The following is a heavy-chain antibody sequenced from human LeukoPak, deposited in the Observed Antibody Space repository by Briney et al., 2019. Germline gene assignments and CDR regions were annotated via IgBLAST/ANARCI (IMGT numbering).Heavy chain of an antibody. V-gene: IGHV1-3*01. CDR2: INAGNGNT. D-gene: IGHD3-9*01. CDR1: GYTFTSYA. CDR3: AREGDWSYNWFDP. Sequence: VASVNVSCKASGYTFTSYAMHWVRQAPGQRLEWMGWINAGNGNTKYSQKFQGRVTITRDTSASTAYMELSSLRSEDTAVYYCAREGDWSYNWFDPWGQGTLVTVSS. J-gene: IGHJ5*02.